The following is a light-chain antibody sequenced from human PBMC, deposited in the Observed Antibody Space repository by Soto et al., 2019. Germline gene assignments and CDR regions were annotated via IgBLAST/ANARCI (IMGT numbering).Light chain of an antibody. J-gene: IGLJ2*01. CDR2: DVS. CDR3: CSYAGSYTSDVV. Sequence: QSALTQPPSVSGSPGQSVTISCTGPSSDVGGYNYVSWYQQHPGKAPKLMICDVSKRPSGVPDRFFGSKSGNTASLTISGLQAEDEADYYCCSYAGSYTSDVVFGGGTKLTVL. V-gene: IGLV2-11*01. CDR1: SSDVGGYNY.